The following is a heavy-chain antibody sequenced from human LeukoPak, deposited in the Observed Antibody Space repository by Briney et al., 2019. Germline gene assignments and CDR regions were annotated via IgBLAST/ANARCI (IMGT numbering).Heavy chain of an antibody. D-gene: IGHD1-1*01. V-gene: IGHV7-4-1*02. CDR2: INTNTGNP. J-gene: IGHJ4*02. CDR3: ARESGDWNHHPTWAKN. CDR1: GYTFTSYG. Sequence: ASVKVSCKASGYTFTSYGISWVRQAPGQGLEWMGWINTNTGNPTYAQGFTGRFVFSLDTSVSTAYLQISSLKAEDTAVYYCARESGDWNHHPTWAKNWGQGTLVTVSS.